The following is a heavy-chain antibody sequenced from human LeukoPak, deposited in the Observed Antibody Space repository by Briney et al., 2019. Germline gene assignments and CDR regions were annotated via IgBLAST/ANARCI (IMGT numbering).Heavy chain of an antibody. Sequence: GGSLRLSCAASGFTFSSYGMHWVRQAPGKGLEWVAVISYDGSNKYYADSVKGRFTISRDNSKNTLYLQMNSLRAEDTAVYYCARAGPTGAPYCSGGSCYLDRINTPPSFDYWGQGTLVTVSS. V-gene: IGHV3-30*03. CDR1: GFTFSSYG. CDR2: ISYDGSNK. J-gene: IGHJ4*02. CDR3: ARAGPTGAPYCSGGSCYLDRINTPPSFDY. D-gene: IGHD2-15*01.